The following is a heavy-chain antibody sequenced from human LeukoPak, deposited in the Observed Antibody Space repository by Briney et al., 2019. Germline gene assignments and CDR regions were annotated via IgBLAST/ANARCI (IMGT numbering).Heavy chain of an antibody. CDR3: AKRFCGGGSCYSID. J-gene: IGHJ4*02. Sequence: PGGSLRLSCAASGFTFSSHPMSWVRQAPGKGLEWVSAISASGGSTYYVDSVKGRFTISRDNPQNTLYLQMNGLRAEDTAIYYCAKRFCGGGSCYSIDWGQGTLVTVSS. V-gene: IGHV3-23*01. CDR2: ISASGGST. D-gene: IGHD2-15*01. CDR1: GFTFSSHP.